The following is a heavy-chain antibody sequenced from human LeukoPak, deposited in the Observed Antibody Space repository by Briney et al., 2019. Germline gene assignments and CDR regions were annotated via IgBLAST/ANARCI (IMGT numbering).Heavy chain of an antibody. CDR2: INHSGST. D-gene: IGHD6-13*01. V-gene: IGHV4-34*01. CDR3: ARGRYLTTGGGAAAGFLDY. Sequence: PSETLSLTCAVSGGSFSGYYWNWIRQSPGKGLEWIGEINHSGSTHYNPSLKSRVTISVDTSQKQFSLRLTSVTAADTAVYYCARGRYLTTGGGAAAGFLDYWGQGSLVTVST. J-gene: IGHJ4*02. CDR1: GGSFSGYY.